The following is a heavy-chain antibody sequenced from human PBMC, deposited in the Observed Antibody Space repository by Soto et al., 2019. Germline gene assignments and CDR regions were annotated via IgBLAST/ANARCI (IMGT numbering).Heavy chain of an antibody. CDR1: GFTFSSYS. D-gene: IGHD1-26*01. V-gene: IGHV3-21*01. J-gene: IGHJ6*02. CDR2: ISSSSSYI. Sequence: GWSLRLSCAASGFTFSSYSMNWVRQAPGKGLEWVSSISSSSSYIYYADSVKGRFTISRDNAKNSLYLQMNSLRAEDTAVYYCANLSATVVGSGGTRYGMDVWGQGTTVTVSS. CDR3: ANLSATVVGSGGTRYGMDV.